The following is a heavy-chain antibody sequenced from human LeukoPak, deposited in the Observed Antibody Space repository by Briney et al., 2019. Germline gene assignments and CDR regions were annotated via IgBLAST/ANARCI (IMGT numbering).Heavy chain of an antibody. V-gene: IGHV1-2*02. Sequence: GASVKVSCKASGYTFTGYYIHWVRQAPGQGLEWMGWINPNSGGTNYAQKYQGRVTMTRDTSISTTYMELSRLKSDDTAVYYCARGLGSGNYFWGPGTLVLVSS. J-gene: IGHJ4*02. CDR3: ARGLGSGNYF. CDR2: INPNSGGT. CDR1: GYTFTGYY. D-gene: IGHD3-10*01.